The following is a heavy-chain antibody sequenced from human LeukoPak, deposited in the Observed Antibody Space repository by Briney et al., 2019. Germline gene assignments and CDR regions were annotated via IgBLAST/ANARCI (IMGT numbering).Heavy chain of an antibody. D-gene: IGHD5-12*01. CDR1: GFTFSSYA. V-gene: IGHV3-23*01. Sequence: PGGSLRLSCAASGFTFSSYAMSWVRQAPGKGLEWVSAISGSGGSTYYADSVKGRFNISRDFSRNTVGLQMNSLRTEDTAIYYCAKGPQLYSGYHPDYWGQGTLVTVSS. CDR2: ISGSGGST. J-gene: IGHJ4*02. CDR3: AKGPQLYSGYHPDY.